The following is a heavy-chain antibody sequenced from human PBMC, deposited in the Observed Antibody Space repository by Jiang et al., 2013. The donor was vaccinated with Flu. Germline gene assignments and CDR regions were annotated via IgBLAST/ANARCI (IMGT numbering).Heavy chain of an antibody. V-gene: IGHV3-21*01. CDR2: ISSSSSYI. CDR3: ARGLYCSSTSCYFSDY. J-gene: IGHJ4*02. CDR1: FTFSSYS. Sequence: FTFSSYSMNWVRQAPGKGRGVVSSISSSSSYIYYADSVKGRFTISRDNAKNSLYLQMNSLRAEDTAVYYCARGLYCSSTSCYFSDYWGQGTLVTVSS. D-gene: IGHD2-2*01.